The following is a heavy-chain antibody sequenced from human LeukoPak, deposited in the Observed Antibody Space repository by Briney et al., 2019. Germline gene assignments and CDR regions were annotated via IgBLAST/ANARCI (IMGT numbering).Heavy chain of an antibody. Sequence: GGSLRLSCAASGFTFSSYWMSWVRQAPGKGLEWVANIKQDGSEKYYVDSVKGRFTISRDNAKNSLYLQMNSLRAEDTAVYYCARDSPRIYYDSSADFDYWGQGTLVTVSS. V-gene: IGHV3-7*01. CDR3: ARDSPRIYYDSSADFDY. D-gene: IGHD3-22*01. CDR1: GFTFSSYW. CDR2: IKQDGSEK. J-gene: IGHJ4*02.